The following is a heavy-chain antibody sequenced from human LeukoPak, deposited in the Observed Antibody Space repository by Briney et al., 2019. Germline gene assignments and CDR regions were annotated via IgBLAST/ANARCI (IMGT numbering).Heavy chain of an antibody. Sequence: SETLSLTCTVSGGSISSSSYYWGWIRQPPGKGLEWIGSIYYSGSTYYNPSLKSRVTISVDTSKNQFSLKLSSVTAADTAVYYCARQGSGYDGSGYWGQGTLVTVSS. J-gene: IGHJ4*02. D-gene: IGHD5-12*01. CDR3: ARQGSGYDGSGY. V-gene: IGHV4-39*01. CDR1: GGSISSSSYY. CDR2: IYYSGST.